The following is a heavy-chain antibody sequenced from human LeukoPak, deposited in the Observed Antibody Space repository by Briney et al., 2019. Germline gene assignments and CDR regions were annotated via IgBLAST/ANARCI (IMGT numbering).Heavy chain of an antibody. Sequence: GASVKVSCKASGYTFTSYYMHWVRQAPGQGLEWMGIINPSGGSTSYAQKFQGRVTMTRDTSTSTVYMELSSLRSEDTAVYYCARGELWFGGRKYNWFDPWGQGTLVTVSS. V-gene: IGHV1-46*01. CDR3: ARGELWFGGRKYNWFDP. CDR1: GYTFTSYY. CDR2: INPSGGST. J-gene: IGHJ5*02. D-gene: IGHD3-10*01.